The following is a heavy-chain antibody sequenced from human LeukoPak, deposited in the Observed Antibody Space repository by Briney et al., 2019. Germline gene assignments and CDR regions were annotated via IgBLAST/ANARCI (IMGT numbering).Heavy chain of an antibody. J-gene: IGHJ5*01. D-gene: IGHD3-10*01. V-gene: IGHV1-46*01. CDR3: ASSPMVRGVIDS. Sequence: GASVKVSCKASGYTFTSYYMHWVRQAPGQGLEWMGIINPSGGSTSYAQKFQGRVTMTRDTSTSTVYMELSSLRSEDTAVYYRASSPMVRGVIDSWGQGTLVTVSS. CDR1: GYTFTSYY. CDR2: INPSGGST.